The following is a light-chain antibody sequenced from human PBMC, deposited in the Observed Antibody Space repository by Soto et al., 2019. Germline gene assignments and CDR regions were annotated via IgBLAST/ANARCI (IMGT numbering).Light chain of an antibody. J-gene: IGKJ1*01. CDR2: DAS. CDR3: QQYYISFRT. CDR1: QSVSDC. V-gene: IGKV1-5*01. Sequence: DIQMTQSPSTLSAYVRDSVTITCRASQSVSDCLAWYQHKPGKAPRLLIYDASSLESGVPSRFSGSGSGTEFTLTISSLQPDDFATYYCQQYYISFRTFGQGTKVDIK.